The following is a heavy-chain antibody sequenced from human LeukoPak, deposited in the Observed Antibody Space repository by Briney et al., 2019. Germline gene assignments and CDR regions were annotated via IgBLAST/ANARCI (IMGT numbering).Heavy chain of an antibody. CDR1: GGSISSGDYY. CDR3: ARVEMATIIDY. V-gene: IGHV4-30-4*01. J-gene: IGHJ4*02. CDR2: IYYSGST. Sequence: TSETLSLTRTVSGGSISSGDYYWSWIRQPPGKGLEWIGYIYYSGSTYYNPSLKSRVTISVDTSKNQFSLKLSSVTAADTAVYYCARVEMATIIDYWGQGTLVTVSS. D-gene: IGHD5-24*01.